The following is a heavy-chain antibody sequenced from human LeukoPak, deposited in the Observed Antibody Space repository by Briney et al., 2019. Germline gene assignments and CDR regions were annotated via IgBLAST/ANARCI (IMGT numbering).Heavy chain of an antibody. CDR3: ASYREAYDLYPHGLDV. CDR1: GASVSTTAYF. CDR2: IYASGNT. J-gene: IGHJ3*01. Sequence: SDTLSLTCSVSGASVSTTAYFWNWIRQPAGEGLEWIGRIYASGNTHYNPSLKSRVTMSLDTSKNQFSLTMTSVTAADSAVYFCASYREAYDLYPHGLDVWGRGTVVTVSS. D-gene: IGHD5-24*01. V-gene: IGHV4-61*02.